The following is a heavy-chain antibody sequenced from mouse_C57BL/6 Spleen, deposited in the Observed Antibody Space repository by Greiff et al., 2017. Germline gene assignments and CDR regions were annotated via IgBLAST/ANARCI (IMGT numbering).Heavy chain of an antibody. CDR3: ARDRLTGWFAY. V-gene: IGHV5-4*01. CDR2: ISDGGSYT. CDR1: GFTFSSYA. D-gene: IGHD4-1*01. J-gene: IGHJ3*01. Sequence: EVKLMESGGGLVKPGGSLKLSCAASGFTFSSYAMSWVRQTPEKRLEWVATISDGGSYTYYPDNVKGRFTISRDNAKNNLYLQMSHLKSEDTAMYYCARDRLTGWFAYWGQGTLVTVSA.